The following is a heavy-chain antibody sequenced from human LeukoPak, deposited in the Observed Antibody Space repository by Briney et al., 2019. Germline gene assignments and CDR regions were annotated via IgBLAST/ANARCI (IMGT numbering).Heavy chain of an antibody. CDR1: GGTFSSYA. D-gene: IGHD2-2*01. V-gene: IGHV1-69*01. CDR2: IIPIFGTA. Sequence: GSSVKVSCKASGGTFSSYAISWVRQAPGQGLEWMGGIIPIFGTANYAQKFQGRVTITADESTSTAYMELSSLRSEDTAVYYCAGLGYCSSTSCYSDYYYYTDVWGKGTTVTVSS. J-gene: IGHJ6*03. CDR3: AGLGYCSSTSCYSDYYYYTDV.